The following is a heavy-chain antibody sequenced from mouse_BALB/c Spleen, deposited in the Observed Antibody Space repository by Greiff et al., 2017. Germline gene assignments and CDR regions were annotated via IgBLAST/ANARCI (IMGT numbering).Heavy chain of an antibody. J-gene: IGHJ2*01. CDR2: ISYSGST. CDR3: ARYNGYDDYFDY. CDR1: GDSITSGY. D-gene: IGHD2-2*01. V-gene: IGHV3-8*02. Sequence: EVKLQESGPSLVKPSQTLSLTCSVTGDSITSGYWNWIRKFPGNKLEYMGYISYSGSTYYNPSLKSRISITRDTSKNQYYLQLNSVTTEDTATYYCARYNGYDDYFDYWGQGTTLTVSS.